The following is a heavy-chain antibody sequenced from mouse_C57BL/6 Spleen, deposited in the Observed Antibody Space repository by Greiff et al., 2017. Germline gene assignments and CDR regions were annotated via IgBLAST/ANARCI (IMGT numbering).Heavy chain of an antibody. V-gene: IGHV1-76*01. Sequence: QVQLQQSGAELVRPGASVKLSCKASGYTFTDYYINWVKQRPGQGLEWIARIYPGSGNTYYNEKFKGKATLTAEKSSSTAYMQLSSLTSEDSAVYFCARWLYYFDYWGQGTTLTVSS. J-gene: IGHJ2*01. CDR3: ARWLYYFDY. CDR2: IYPGSGNT. CDR1: GYTFTDYY.